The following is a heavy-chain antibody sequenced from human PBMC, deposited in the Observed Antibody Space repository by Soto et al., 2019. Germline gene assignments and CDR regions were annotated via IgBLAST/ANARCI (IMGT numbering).Heavy chain of an antibody. CDR1: GFTFSSYW. CDR2: INSDGSST. CDR3: ARPTTIFGPRDAFDI. V-gene: IGHV3-74*01. Sequence: EVQLVESGGGLVQPGGSLRLSCAASGFTFSSYWMHWVRQAPGKGLVWVSRINSDGSSTSYADSVKGRFTISRDNAKHTLYLQMNSLRAEDTAVYYCARPTTIFGPRDAFDIWGQGTMVTVSS. D-gene: IGHD3-3*01. J-gene: IGHJ3*02.